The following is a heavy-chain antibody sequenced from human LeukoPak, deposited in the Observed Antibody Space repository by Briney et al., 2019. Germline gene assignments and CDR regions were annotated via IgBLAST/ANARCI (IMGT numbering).Heavy chain of an antibody. Sequence: SETLSLTCTVSGGSISSYYWSWIRQPPGKGLEWIGYIYYSGSTNYNPSLKSRVTISVDTSKNQFSLKLSSVTAADTAVYYCARVKARIAAAGTLDIWGQGTMVTVSS. CDR2: IYYSGST. J-gene: IGHJ3*02. V-gene: IGHV4-59*01. CDR3: ARVKARIAAAGTLDI. D-gene: IGHD6-13*01. CDR1: GGSISSYY.